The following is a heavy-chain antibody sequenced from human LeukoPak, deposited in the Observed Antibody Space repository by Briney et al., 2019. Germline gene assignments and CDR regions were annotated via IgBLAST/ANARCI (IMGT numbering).Heavy chain of an antibody. CDR3: ARDNPAAAIDY. J-gene: IGHJ4*02. V-gene: IGHV4-31*03. Sequence: PSQTLSLTCTVSGGSISSGGYYWSWIRQHPGKGLEWIGYIYYSGSTYYNPSLKSRVTISVDTSKNQFSLKLSSVTAADTAVYCCARDNPAAAIDYWGQGTLVTVSS. D-gene: IGHD6-13*01. CDR1: GGSISSGGYY. CDR2: IYYSGST.